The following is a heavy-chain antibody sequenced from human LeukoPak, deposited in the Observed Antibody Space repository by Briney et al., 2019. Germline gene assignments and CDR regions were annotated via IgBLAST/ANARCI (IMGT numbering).Heavy chain of an antibody. J-gene: IGHJ4*02. V-gene: IGHV3-74*01. CDR3: ARDLTGPYDH. D-gene: IGHD3-22*01. CDR1: GFIASTFW. Sequence: SGGSLRLSCAASGFIASTFWMHWVRQAPGKGLVWVARINVEGDYIVYAESVKGRFTISRDSAKNSLYLQMNSLRPEDTGVYYCARDLTGPYDHWGQGTLVTVSS. CDR2: INVEGDYI.